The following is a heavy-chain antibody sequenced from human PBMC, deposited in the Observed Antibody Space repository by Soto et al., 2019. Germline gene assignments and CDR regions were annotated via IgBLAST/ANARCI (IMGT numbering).Heavy chain of an antibody. J-gene: IGHJ6*02. CDR2: ISGSGGST. V-gene: IGHV3-23*01. D-gene: IGHD1-20*01. CDR3: AKEGFITGTLGYYAMDV. Sequence: PGGSLRLSCAASGFTFSSYAMSWVRQAPGKGLEWVSAISGSGGSTYYADSVKGRFTISRDNSKNTLYLQMNSLRAEDTAVYYCAKEGFITGTLGYYAMDVWGQGTTVTVSS. CDR1: GFTFSSYA.